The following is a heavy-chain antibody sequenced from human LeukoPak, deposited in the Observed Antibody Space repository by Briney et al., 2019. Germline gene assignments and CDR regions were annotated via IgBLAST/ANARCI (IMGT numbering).Heavy chain of an antibody. CDR1: GGSISSSSYY. CDR2: IYYSGST. Sequence: ASETLSLTCTVSGGSISSSSYYWGWVRQPPGKGLDWIGSIYYSGSTYYNPSLKSRVTISVDTSKNQFSLKLSSVTAADTAVYYCARHLLQPQDFIAAAGTGWFDPWGQGTLVTVSS. CDR3: ARHLLQPQDFIAAAGTGWFDP. V-gene: IGHV4-39*01. D-gene: IGHD6-13*01. J-gene: IGHJ5*02.